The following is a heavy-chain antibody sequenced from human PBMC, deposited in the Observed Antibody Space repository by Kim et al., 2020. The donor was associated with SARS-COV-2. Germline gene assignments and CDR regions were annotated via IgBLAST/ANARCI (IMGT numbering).Heavy chain of an antibody. CDR1: GFTFSGSA. CDR2: IRSKANNYAT. D-gene: IGHD3-22*01. Sequence: GGSLRLSCAASGFTFSGSAMHWVRQASGKGLEWVGRIRSKANNYATLYAASVKGRFTISRDDSKNTAYLQMNSLKTEDTAVYYCTRASSGYFPDYWGQGILVTVSS. CDR3: TRASSGYFPDY. V-gene: IGHV3-73*01. J-gene: IGHJ4*02.